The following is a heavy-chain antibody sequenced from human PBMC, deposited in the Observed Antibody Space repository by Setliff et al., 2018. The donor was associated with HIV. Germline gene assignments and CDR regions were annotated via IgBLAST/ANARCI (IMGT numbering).Heavy chain of an antibody. J-gene: IGHJ5*02. V-gene: IGHV4-39*07. CDR2: IYSGGST. CDR3: ARDGRAAMVPFDP. Sequence: SETLSLTCTVPGGSIRTGSYYWGWIRQPPGKRLEWLASIYSGGSTLYNPSLKSRVTISRDTSKNQFSLKLTSVTAADTAVYYCARDGRAAMVPFDPWGQGTLVTVSS. D-gene: IGHD5-18*01. CDR1: GGSIRTGSYY.